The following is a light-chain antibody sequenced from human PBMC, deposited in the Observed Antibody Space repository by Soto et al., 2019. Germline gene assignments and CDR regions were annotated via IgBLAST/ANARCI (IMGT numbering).Light chain of an antibody. CDR1: QSVRTK. Sequence: EIVRPQSPDTLYVSPGEGATLSCTASQSVRTKSAWHQQKAGQAPRLLIYGASTRATGIPDRFSGSGSGTEFTLTISSLQSEDFAVYYCQQYNSWPPITCGQGTRREIK. CDR2: GAS. V-gene: IGKV3-15*01. J-gene: IGKJ5*01. CDR3: QQYNSWPPIT.